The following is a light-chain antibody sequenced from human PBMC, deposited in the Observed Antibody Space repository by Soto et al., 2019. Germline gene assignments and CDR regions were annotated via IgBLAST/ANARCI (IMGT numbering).Light chain of an antibody. J-gene: IGKJ4*01. Sequence: VITQSPSALSVYPGERATLYCRASQSFSSNVAWYQQKPGQAPRLLIYGTSTRVTGIPARFSGSGSGTEFTLTISSLQSEDFAVYYCQQYYNWPLPFGGGTKV. CDR1: QSFSSN. CDR3: QQYYNWPLP. V-gene: IGKV3-15*01. CDR2: GTS.